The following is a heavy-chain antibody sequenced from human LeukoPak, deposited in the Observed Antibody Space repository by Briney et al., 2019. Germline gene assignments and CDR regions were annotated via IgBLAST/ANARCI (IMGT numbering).Heavy chain of an antibody. CDR2: IKQDGSEK. V-gene: IGHV3-7*01. Sequence: GGSLRLSCSASGLTFSSYWMSWVRQAPGKGLEWVANIKQDGSEKYYVDSVKGRFTISRDNAKNSLYLQMNSLRAEDTAVYYCAKGRMSGYWIDYWGQGTLVTVSS. J-gene: IGHJ4*02. CDR3: AKGRMSGYWIDY. D-gene: IGHD3-3*01. CDR1: GLTFSSYW.